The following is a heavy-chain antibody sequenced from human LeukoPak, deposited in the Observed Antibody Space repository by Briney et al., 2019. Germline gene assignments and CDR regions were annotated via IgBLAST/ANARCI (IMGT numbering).Heavy chain of an antibody. CDR3: AKEKVWGGSIYEVGGAFDI. CDR2: ISGSGGST. CDR1: GFTFSSYA. Sequence: GGSLRLSCAASGFTFSSYAMSWVRQAPGKGLEWVSAISGSGGSTYYADSVKGRFTISRDNSKNTLYLQMNSLRAEDTAVYYCAKEKVWGGSIYEVGGAFDIWGQGTMFTVSS. J-gene: IGHJ3*02. D-gene: IGHD5-18*01. V-gene: IGHV3-23*01.